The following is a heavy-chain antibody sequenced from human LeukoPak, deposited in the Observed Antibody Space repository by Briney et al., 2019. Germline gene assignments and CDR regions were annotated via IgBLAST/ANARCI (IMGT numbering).Heavy chain of an antibody. V-gene: IGHV1-2*02. Sequence: ASVKVSCKASGYTFTDYYIQWMRQAPGQGLEWMGWINPNSGGTNYGQKFQGRVTMTRDTSISTAYMELRSLRSDDTAVYYCARGPYYYYYMDVWGKGTTVTVSS. J-gene: IGHJ6*03. CDR1: GYTFTDYY. CDR2: INPNSGGT. CDR3: ARGPYYYYYMDV.